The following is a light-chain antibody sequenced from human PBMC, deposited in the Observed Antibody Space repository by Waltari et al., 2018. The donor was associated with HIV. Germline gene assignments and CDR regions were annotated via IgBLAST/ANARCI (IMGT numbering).Light chain of an antibody. V-gene: IGLV1-51*01. CDR1: SSNFGNSF. CDR3: GTWDSSLGAGV. J-gene: IGLJ3*02. CDR2: DNN. Sequence: QSVLTQPPSVSAVPGQKVTISCSGSSSNFGNSFVSWYQHLPGAAPKLLIYDNNKRPAGIADRCSGSMSGTSATLAITGLQTGDEADYYGGTWDSSLGAGVFGGGTRLTVL.